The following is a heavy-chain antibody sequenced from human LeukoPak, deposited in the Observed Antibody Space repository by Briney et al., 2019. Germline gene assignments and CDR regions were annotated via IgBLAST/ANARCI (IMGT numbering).Heavy chain of an antibody. CDR3: ATEAMCSSTSCTFDS. CDR1: GFTFSDYY. Sequence: GGSLRLSCAASGFTFSDYYMSWIRQAPGKGLEWVSHITSSSSYTNYADSVKGRFTISRDNAKKSLYLQMNSLRAEDTAVYYCATEAMCSSTSCTFDSWGQGTLVTVSS. V-gene: IGHV3-11*06. J-gene: IGHJ4*02. CDR2: ITSSSSYT. D-gene: IGHD2-2*01.